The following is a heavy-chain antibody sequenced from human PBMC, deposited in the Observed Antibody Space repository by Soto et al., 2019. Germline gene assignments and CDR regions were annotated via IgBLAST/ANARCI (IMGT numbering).Heavy chain of an antibody. Sequence: VQLVESGGGVVQPGRSLRLACSASEFSFSHYGMHWVRQAPGKGLEWVAVVWSDGNNKYYADSVKGRFTISRDNSKNTVYLQMNNVRVEDMAVYYCARDRTYSSSWLDYWGQGTLVTVSS. CDR2: VWSDGNNK. CDR1: EFSFSHYG. V-gene: IGHV3-33*01. J-gene: IGHJ4*02. D-gene: IGHD6-13*01. CDR3: ARDRTYSSSWLDY.